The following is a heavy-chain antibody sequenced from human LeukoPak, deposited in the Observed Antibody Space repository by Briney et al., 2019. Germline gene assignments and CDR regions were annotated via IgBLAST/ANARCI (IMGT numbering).Heavy chain of an antibody. V-gene: IGHV3-74*01. CDR2: INTDGSST. J-gene: IGHJ4*02. D-gene: IGHD1-26*01. CDR3: ARQTGATTTGGYYFDH. CDR1: GFTFNSCW. Sequence: GGSLRLSCAASGFTFNSCWMYWVRQAPGKGLVWVSRINTDGSSTSYADSVKGRFSISRDNAKNTLDLQMNSLRADDTAVYYCARQTGATTTGGYYFDHWGQGTLVTVSS.